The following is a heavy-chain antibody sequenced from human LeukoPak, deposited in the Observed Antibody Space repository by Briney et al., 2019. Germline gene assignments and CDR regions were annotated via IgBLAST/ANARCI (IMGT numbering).Heavy chain of an antibody. J-gene: IGHJ4*02. CDR1: GGSISSSSYY. CDR2: IYYSGST. V-gene: IGHV4-39*07. Sequence: SETLSLTCTVSGGSISSSSYYWGWIRQPPGKGLEWIGSIYYSGSTYYNPSLKSRVTISVDTSKNQFSRKLSSVTAADTAVYYCARDSPGYFVTGTTQWGQRTLVTVSS. CDR3: ARDSPGYFVTGTTQ. D-gene: IGHD1-1*01.